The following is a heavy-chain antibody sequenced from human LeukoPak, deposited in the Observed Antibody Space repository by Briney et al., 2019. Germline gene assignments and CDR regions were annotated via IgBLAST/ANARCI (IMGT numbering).Heavy chain of an antibody. J-gene: IGHJ5*02. D-gene: IGHD2-2*01. CDR2: INTDTGKP. Sequence: GASVKVSCKASGYTFSNYALNWVRQAPGQGLEWMGWINTDTGKPTYAQGFTGRFVFSLDTSVSTAYLQISSLQVADTAVYYCARFPHPYCSSAGCPNWLDPWGQGTLVTVSS. CDR3: ARFPHPYCSSAGCPNWLDP. V-gene: IGHV7-4-1*02. CDR1: GYTFSNYA.